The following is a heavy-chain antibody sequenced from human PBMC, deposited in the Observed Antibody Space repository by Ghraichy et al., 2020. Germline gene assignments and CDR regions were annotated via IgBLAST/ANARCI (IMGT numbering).Heavy chain of an antibody. V-gene: IGHV4-34*01. D-gene: IGHD5-18*01. J-gene: IGHJ4*02. CDR3: ARGGYSYGLLWHFFGY. CDR1: GGSFSGYY. CDR2: INHSGSP. Sequence: SETLSLTCAVYGGSFSGYYWSWIRQPPGKGLEWIGEINHSGSPNYNPSLKSRVTISVDTSKNQFSLKLISVTAADTAVYYCARGGYSYGLLWHFFGYWGQGTLVTVSS.